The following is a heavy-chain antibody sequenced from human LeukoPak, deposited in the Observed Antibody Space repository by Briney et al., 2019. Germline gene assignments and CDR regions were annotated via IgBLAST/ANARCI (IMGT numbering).Heavy chain of an antibody. CDR1: GYTFTGYY. Sequence: GASVKVSCKASGYTFTGYYIHWVRQAPGQGLEWIGWINPNSGGTKYAQKLQGRVTMTTDTSISTAYTALSRLRSDHTTVYYCTKDKFVGDSRPDLTRFDPWGQGNLVTVSS. J-gene: IGHJ5*02. D-gene: IGHD3-16*01. V-gene: IGHV1-2*02. CDR2: INPNSGGT. CDR3: TKDKFVGDSRPDLTRFDP.